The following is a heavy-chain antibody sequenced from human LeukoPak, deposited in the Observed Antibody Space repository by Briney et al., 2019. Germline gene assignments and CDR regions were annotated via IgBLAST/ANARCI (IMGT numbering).Heavy chain of an antibody. CDR3: ARGVYSSGYYYYFDS. CDR1: GGPISTYY. Sequence: KASETLSLTCTVSGGPISTYYWSWIRQSPGKGLEWIGYIYYTGGSSYNPSLRGRVSISVDTSKNQFSLRLSSVTVADTAIYYCARGVYSSGYYYYFDSWGQGALVTVSS. D-gene: IGHD3-22*01. V-gene: IGHV4-59*01. J-gene: IGHJ4*02. CDR2: IYYTGGS.